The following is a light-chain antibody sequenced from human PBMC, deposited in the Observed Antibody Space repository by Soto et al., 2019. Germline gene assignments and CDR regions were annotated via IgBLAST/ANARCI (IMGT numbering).Light chain of an antibody. CDR3: QSYDSSRSGVV. CDR2: GNS. J-gene: IGLJ2*01. V-gene: IGLV1-40*01. CDR1: RSNIGAGYD. Sequence: QSVLTQPPSVSGAPGQRVTISCTGSRSNIGAGYDVHWYQQLPGTAPKLLIYGNSNRPSGVPDQFSGSKSGTSASLAITGLGGGDGVDDYCQSYDSSRSGVVLGGGPQRTV.